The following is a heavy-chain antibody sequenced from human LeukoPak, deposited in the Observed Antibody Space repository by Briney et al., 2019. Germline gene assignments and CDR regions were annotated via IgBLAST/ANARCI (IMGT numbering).Heavy chain of an antibody. Sequence: GGSLRLSCAASGFTFSNYWMHWVRQAPGKGLEWVSGISPSGDITYYADSVKGRFTISRDNSKNTLYLQMNSLRAEDTAVYYCAKTHRITMIVVVIFDAFDIWGQGTMVTVSS. CDR2: ISPSGDIT. CDR3: AKTHRITMIVVVIFDAFDI. V-gene: IGHV3-23*01. CDR1: GFTFSNYW. J-gene: IGHJ3*02. D-gene: IGHD3-22*01.